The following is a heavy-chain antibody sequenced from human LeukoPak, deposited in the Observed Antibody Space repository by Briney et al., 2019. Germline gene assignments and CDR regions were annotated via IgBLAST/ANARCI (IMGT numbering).Heavy chain of an antibody. Sequence: ASVKVSCKASGYTFTGYYMHWVRQAPGQGLEWMGWINPNSGGTNYAQKFQGRVTMTRDTSISTAYMELRSLRSDDTAVYYCARAPQLDEFDYWGQGTLVTVSS. CDR2: INPNSGGT. D-gene: IGHD6-13*01. CDR1: GYTFTGYY. V-gene: IGHV1-2*02. J-gene: IGHJ4*02. CDR3: ARAPQLDEFDY.